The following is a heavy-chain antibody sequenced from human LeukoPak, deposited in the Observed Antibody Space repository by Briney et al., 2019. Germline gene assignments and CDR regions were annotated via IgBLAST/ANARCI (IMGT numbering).Heavy chain of an antibody. CDR2: IYYSGST. J-gene: IGHJ4*02. CDR1: DGSINTYD. CDR3: ARELRGGYRFDY. Sequence: SETLSLTCTVSDGSINTYDWSWIRQPPGKGLEWIGYIYYSGSTIYNPSLKSRVTISLDTSRNQFSLKLNSATAADTAVYYCARELRGGYRFDYWGQGTLVTVSS. D-gene: IGHD3-22*01. V-gene: IGHV4-59*01.